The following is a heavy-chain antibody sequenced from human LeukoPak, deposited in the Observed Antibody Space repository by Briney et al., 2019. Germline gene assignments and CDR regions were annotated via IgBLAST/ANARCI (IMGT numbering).Heavy chain of an antibody. V-gene: IGHV3-21*01. CDR1: GFTFSSYS. CDR3: ARVDDSSGYTDAFDI. D-gene: IGHD3-22*01. Sequence: PGGSLRLSCAASGFTFSSYSMNWARQAPGKGLEWVSSISSSSSYIYYADSVKGRFTISRDNAKNSLYLQMNSLRAEDTAVYYCARVDDSSGYTDAFDIWGQGTMVTVSS. J-gene: IGHJ3*02. CDR2: ISSSSSYI.